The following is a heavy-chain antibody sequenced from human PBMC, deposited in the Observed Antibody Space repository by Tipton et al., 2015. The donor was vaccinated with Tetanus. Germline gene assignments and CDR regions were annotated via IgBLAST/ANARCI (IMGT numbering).Heavy chain of an antibody. J-gene: IGHJ4*02. V-gene: IGHV1-18*01. D-gene: IGHD4-17*01. CDR2: ISVYNGNT. CDR1: GYTFNTFG. CDR3: ARDGDLVYPHIDC. Sequence: QSGAEVKKPGASVKVSCKASGYTFNTFGISWVRQAPGQGLEWIGWISVYNGNTNYGQNVQGRVTMTTDTPTSTAYMELRSLRSDDTAVYYCARDGDLVYPHIDCWGQGTLVTVSS.